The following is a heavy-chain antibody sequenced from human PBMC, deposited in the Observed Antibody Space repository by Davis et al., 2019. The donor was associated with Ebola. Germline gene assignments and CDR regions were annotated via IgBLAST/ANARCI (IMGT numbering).Heavy chain of an antibody. D-gene: IGHD6-19*01. Sequence: GGSLRLSCAASGFTFSSYGMHWVRQAPGKGLEWVAVIWYDGSNKYYADSVKGRFTISRDNSKNTLYLQMNSLRAEDTAVYYCARDRERYSSGWFYYYYYGMDVWAKGPRSPSP. CDR1: GFTFSSYG. CDR2: IWYDGSNK. CDR3: ARDRERYSSGWFYYYYYGMDV. J-gene: IGHJ6*02. V-gene: IGHV3-33*01.